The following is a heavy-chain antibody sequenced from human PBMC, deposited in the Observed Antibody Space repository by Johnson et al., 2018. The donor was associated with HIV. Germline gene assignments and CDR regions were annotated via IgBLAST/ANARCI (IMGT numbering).Heavy chain of an antibody. D-gene: IGHD6-19*01. CDR1: GFTFSSYG. CDR3: ASTSSGWFYAFDI. CDR2: ISYDGSNK. J-gene: IGHJ3*02. V-gene: IGHV3-30*03. Sequence: VQLVESGGGVVQPGRSLRLSCAASGFTFSSYGIHWVRQAPGKGLEWVAVISYDGSNKYYADSVKCRFTISRDNSKNTLYLQMNSLRAEDTAVYYCASTSSGWFYAFDIWGQWTMVTVSS.